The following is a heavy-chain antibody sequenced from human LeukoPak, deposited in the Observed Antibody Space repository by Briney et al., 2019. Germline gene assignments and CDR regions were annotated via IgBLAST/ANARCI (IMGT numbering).Heavy chain of an antibody. Sequence: ASVKVSCKASGGTFSSYAISWVRQAPGQGLEWMGGIIPIFGTANYAQKFQGRVTITADESTSTAYMELSSLRSEDTAVYYCARGTPGYSSSWYGVGYYGMDVWGKGTTVTVSS. CDR1: GGTFSSYA. CDR3: ARGTPGYSSSWYGVGYYGMDV. J-gene: IGHJ6*04. D-gene: IGHD6-13*01. CDR2: IIPIFGTA. V-gene: IGHV1-69*01.